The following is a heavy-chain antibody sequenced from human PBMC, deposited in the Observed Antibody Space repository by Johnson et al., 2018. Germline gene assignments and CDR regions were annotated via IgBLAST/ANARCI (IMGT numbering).Heavy chain of an antibody. Sequence: VQLVESGAEVKKPGASVKVSCKSSGYTFTSYYLHWVRQAPGQGLEWMGIINPSGGRTTYAQKFQGRVTMTRDTSTSIVYMELSRLRSEDTAVYYCARDSLYYGCNSWSFDPWGQGTLVTVSS. V-gene: IGHV1-46*01. CDR3: ARDSLYYGCNSWSFDP. D-gene: IGHD4-23*01. J-gene: IGHJ5*02. CDR2: INPSGGRT. CDR1: GYTFTSYY.